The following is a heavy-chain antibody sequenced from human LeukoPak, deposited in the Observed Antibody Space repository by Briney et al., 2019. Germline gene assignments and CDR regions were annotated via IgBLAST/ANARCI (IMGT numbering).Heavy chain of an antibody. D-gene: IGHD3-3*01. CDR2: IYGSGGT. J-gene: IGHJ6*03. Sequence: SETLSLTCTVSGGCISSYYCSWLRQPAGKGLEWIGRIYGSGGTNYNSSLKSRVTMSADTSKNQFSLKLSSVTAADTAVYYCAREGITIFGVVIPYYMDVWGKGTTVTVSS. CDR3: AREGITIFGVVIPYYMDV. CDR1: GGCISSYY. V-gene: IGHV4-4*07.